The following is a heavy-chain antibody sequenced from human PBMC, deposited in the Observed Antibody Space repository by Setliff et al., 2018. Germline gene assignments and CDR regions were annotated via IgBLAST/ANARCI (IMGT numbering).Heavy chain of an antibody. J-gene: IGHJ6*04. CDR3: ARDGLGAFSLRSMDV. CDR2: ISHSANK. D-gene: IGHD3-3*02. CDR1: GGSISSGNYY. V-gene: IGHV4-39*07. Sequence: SETLSLTCTVSGGSISSGNYYWGLIRQPPGKELEWIGGISHSANKYYNPSFRGRVTIPVDMSKNQFSLQLSSVTAADTAVYYCARDGLGAFSLRSMDVWGKGTTVTVSS.